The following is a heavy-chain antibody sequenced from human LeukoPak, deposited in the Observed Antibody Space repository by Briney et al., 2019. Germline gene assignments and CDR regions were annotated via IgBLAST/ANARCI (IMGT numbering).Heavy chain of an antibody. CDR3: ARGLVTRGYFDY. V-gene: IGHV4-61*02. Sequence: SQTLSLTCTVSGGSISSGSYYWSWIRQPAGKGLEWIGRIYTSGSTYYNPSLKSRVTISVDRSKNQFSLKLSSVTAADTAVYYCARGLVTRGYFDYWGQVTQVTVSS. CDR2: IYTSGST. J-gene: IGHJ4*02. CDR1: GGSISSGSYY. D-gene: IGHD3-9*01.